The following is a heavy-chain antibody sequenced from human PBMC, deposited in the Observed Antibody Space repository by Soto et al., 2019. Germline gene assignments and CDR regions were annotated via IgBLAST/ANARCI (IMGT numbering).Heavy chain of an antibody. CDR1: GFSLSTSGMC. CDR3: ARILGPRDYSNYESYYYYGMDV. Sequence: SGPTLVKPTQTLTLTCTFSGFSLSTSGMCVSWIRQPPGKALEWLALIDWDDDKYYSTSLKTRLTISKDTSKNQVVLTMTNMDPVDTATYYCARILGPRDYSNYESYYYYGMDVWGQGTTVTVSS. D-gene: IGHD4-4*01. J-gene: IGHJ6*02. CDR2: IDWDDDK. V-gene: IGHV2-70*01.